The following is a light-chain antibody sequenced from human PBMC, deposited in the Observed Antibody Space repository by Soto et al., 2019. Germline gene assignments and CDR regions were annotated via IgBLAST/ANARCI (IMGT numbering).Light chain of an antibody. CDR3: LQHNTYPWT. CDR1: QDISNF. J-gene: IGKJ1*01. V-gene: IGKV1-17*03. CDR2: AAS. Sequence: DIPMTQSPSAMSASVGDRVTITCRASQDISNFLAWFQQKPGEVPKRLVYAASTLQSGVPSRFSGSGSGAEFTLTISSLQPEDFATYYCLQHNTYPWTFGQGTKVEIK.